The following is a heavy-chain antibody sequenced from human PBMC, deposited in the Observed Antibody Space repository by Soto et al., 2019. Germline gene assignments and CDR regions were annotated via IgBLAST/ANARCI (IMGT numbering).Heavy chain of an antibody. CDR2: ISWNSGSI. CDR1: GFTFDDYA. V-gene: IGHV3-9*01. J-gene: IGHJ6*02. CDR3: ANDIKHGGYYGMDV. Sequence: EVQLVESGGGLVQPGRSLRLSCAASGFTFDDYAMHWVRQAPGKGLEWVSGISWNSGSIGYADSVKGRFTISRDNAKNSLYLQLNSLRAEDTALYYCANDIKHGGYYGMDVWGQGTTVTVSS.